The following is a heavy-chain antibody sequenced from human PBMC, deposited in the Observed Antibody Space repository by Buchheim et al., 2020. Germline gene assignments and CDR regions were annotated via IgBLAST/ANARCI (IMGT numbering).Heavy chain of an antibody. CDR1: GYTFISYY. J-gene: IGHJ6*02. CDR3: ARQTGDTSYYYYYGMDV. Sequence: QVQLVQSGAEVKKPGASVKVSCKASGYTFISYYMHWVRQAPGQGLEWMGIINPNGGSTNYAQKFQGRVTMTRDTSTSTVYMELSSLRSEDTAVYYCARQTGDTSYYYYYGMDVWGQGTT. V-gene: IGHV1-46*01. CDR2: INPNGGST. D-gene: IGHD7-27*01.